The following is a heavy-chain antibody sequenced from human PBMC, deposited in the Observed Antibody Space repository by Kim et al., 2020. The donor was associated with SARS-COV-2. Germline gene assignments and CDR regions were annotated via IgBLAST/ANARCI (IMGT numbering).Heavy chain of an antibody. J-gene: IGHJ4*02. Sequence: SETLSLTCAVYGGSFRGYYWSWIRQPPGKGLEWIGEINHSGSTNYNPSLKSRVTISVDTSKIQFSLKLNSVTAADTAVYYCARRGRITILRGVRYFDYWGQGTLVTVSS. CDR3: ARRGRITILRGVRYFDY. CDR1: GGSFRGYY. D-gene: IGHD3-10*01. CDR2: INHSGST. V-gene: IGHV4-34*01.